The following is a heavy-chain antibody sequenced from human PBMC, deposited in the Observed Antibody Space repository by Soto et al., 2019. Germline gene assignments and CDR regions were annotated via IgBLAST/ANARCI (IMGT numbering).Heavy chain of an antibody. D-gene: IGHD2-21*02. CDR1: GYSFSSYW. CDR2: IYPGDSDT. CDR3: ARQFRDPYYYYGVDV. Sequence: GESLKISFKGSGYSFSSYWIGWVRQMPGKGLEWMGIIYPGDSDTRYSPSFQGQVTISADKSISTAYLQWSSLKASDTAMYYCARQFRDPYYYYGVDVRGQGTTVTAP. J-gene: IGHJ6*02. V-gene: IGHV5-51*01.